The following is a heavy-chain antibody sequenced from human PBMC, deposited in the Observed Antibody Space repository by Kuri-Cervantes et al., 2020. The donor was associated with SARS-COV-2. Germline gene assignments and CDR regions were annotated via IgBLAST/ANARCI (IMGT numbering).Heavy chain of an antibody. CDR3: ARGPGAFFDY. Sequence: GGSLRLSCAASGFTFSDYYMSWVRQAPGKGLEWVSAISGSGGSTYYADSVKGRFTISRDNSKNTLYLQMNSLRAEDTAVYYCARGPGAFFDYWGQGTLVTVSS. CDR1: GFTFSDYY. CDR2: ISGSGGST. V-gene: IGHV3-23*01. J-gene: IGHJ4*02. D-gene: IGHD7-27*01.